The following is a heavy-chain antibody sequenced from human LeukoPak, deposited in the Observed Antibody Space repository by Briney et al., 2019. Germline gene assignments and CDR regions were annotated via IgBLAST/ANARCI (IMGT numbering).Heavy chain of an antibody. CDR3: ARGGVYYYDSSGYYPSRSAFDI. D-gene: IGHD3-22*01. CDR2: IYYSGTT. V-gene: IGHV4-39*07. J-gene: IGHJ3*02. CDR1: GGSISSRSYY. Sequence: SETLSLTCTVSGGSISSRSYYWGWIRQPPGKGLEWIGSIYYSGTTYYNPSLKSRVTISIDTSKNQFSLKLSSVTAADTAVYYCARGGVYYYDSSGYYPSRSAFDIWGQGTMVTVSS.